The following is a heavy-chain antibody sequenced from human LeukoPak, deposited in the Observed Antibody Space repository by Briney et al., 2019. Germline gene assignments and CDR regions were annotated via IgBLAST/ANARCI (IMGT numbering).Heavy chain of an antibody. D-gene: IGHD3-16*02. CDR3: ARDSEGSDYDYVWGSYRYRIFDY. V-gene: IGHV1-18*01. J-gene: IGHJ4*02. CDR1: GYTFTSYG. Sequence: ASVKVSCKASGYTFTSYGISWVRQAPGQGLEWMGWISAYKGNTNYAQKLQGRITMTTDTSTSTAYMELRSLRSDDTAVYYCARDSEGSDYDYVWGSYRYRIFDYWGQGTLVTVSS. CDR2: ISAYKGNT.